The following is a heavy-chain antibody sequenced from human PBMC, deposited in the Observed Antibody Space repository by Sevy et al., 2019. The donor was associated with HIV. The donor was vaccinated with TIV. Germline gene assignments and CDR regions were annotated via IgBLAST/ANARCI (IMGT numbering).Heavy chain of an antibody. V-gene: IGHV3-23*01. D-gene: IGHD6-13*01. CDR1: GFAFYEYS. Sequence: GGSLRLSCAASGFAFYEYSMSWIRQAPGKGLEWVATLSFGCGKINYADSVKGRFTISRDNSKNSFYLQMDNLRVEDTALYYSEREGYSKPHDYWGQGTRVTVSS. J-gene: IGHJ4*02. CDR2: LSFGCGKI. CDR3: EREGYSKPHDY.